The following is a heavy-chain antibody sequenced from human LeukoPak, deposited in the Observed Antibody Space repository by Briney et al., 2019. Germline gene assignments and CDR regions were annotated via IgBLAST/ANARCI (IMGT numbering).Heavy chain of an antibody. CDR2: IKADGSGA. CDR3: AMYTRPIDY. CDR1: GFTFSSPW. J-gene: IGHJ4*02. V-gene: IGHV3-7*05. Sequence: PGGSLRLSCAASGFTFSSPWMSWVRQAPGKGLEWVATIKADGSGAYYVDSVKGRFTISRDNAKNSLYLQMNSLRAEDTAVYFCAMYTRPIDYWGQGALVTVSS. D-gene: IGHD6-13*01.